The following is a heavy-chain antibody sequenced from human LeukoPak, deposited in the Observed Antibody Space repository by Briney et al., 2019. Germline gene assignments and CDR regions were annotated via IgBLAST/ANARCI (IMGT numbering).Heavy chain of an antibody. CDR2: INPNSGGT. CDR1: GYTFTGYY. D-gene: IGHD6-19*01. J-gene: IGHJ4*02. V-gene: IGHV1-2*02. Sequence: ASVKVSCKAPGYTFTGYYMHWVRQAPGQGLEWMGLINPNSGGTNYAQKFQGRVTMTRDTSISTAYMELSSLRSEDTAVYYCARGGGGIAVAGRDFDYWGQGTLVTVSS. CDR3: ARGGGGIAVAGRDFDY.